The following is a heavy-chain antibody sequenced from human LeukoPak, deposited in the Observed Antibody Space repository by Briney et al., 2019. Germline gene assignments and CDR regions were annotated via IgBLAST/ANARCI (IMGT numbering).Heavy chain of an antibody. CDR3: AKWVNSYDSSGYYLGPTGNDAFDI. CDR2: ISGSGSAT. J-gene: IGHJ3*02. CDR1: GFTFSSYA. D-gene: IGHD3-22*01. Sequence: PGGSLRLSCAASGFTFSSYAMTWVRQAPGKGLEWVSAISGSGSATYYTDSVKGRFTISRDNSKNTLYLQMNSLRAEDTAVYYCAKWVNSYDSSGYYLGPTGNDAFDIWGQGTMVTVSS. V-gene: IGHV3-23*01.